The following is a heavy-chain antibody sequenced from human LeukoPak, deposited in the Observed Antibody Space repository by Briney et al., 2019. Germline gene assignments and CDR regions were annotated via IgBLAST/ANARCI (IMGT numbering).Heavy chain of an antibody. CDR2: ISSSSSYI. V-gene: IGHV3-21*01. CDR3: ARKYSSGWGLPDY. D-gene: IGHD6-19*01. Sequence: PGGSLRLSCAASGFTFSSYSMNWVRQAPGKGLEWVSSISSSSSYIYYADSAKGRFTISRDNAKNSLYLQMNSLRAEDTAVYYCARKYSSGWGLPDYWGQGTLVTVSS. CDR1: GFTFSSYS. J-gene: IGHJ4*02.